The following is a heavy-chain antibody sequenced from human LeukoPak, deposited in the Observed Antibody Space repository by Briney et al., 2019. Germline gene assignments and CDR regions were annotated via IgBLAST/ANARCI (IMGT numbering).Heavy chain of an antibody. J-gene: IGHJ3*02. CDR2: INDDETST. CDR3: VRDPRGYCSGDGCYSVHDAFDI. Sequence: GGSLRLSCAASGFSFSSSWMHWVRQVPGKGLEWVSRINDDETSTTYAESVKGRFTMSRDNAKNTVYLQMNSLRAEDTAVFYCVRDPRGYCSGDGCYSVHDAFDIWGQGTMVTVSA. CDR1: GFSFSSSW. D-gene: IGHD2-15*01. V-gene: IGHV3-74*01.